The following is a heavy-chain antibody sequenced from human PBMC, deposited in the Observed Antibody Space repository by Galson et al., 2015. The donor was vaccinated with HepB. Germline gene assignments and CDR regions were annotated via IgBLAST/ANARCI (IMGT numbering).Heavy chain of an antibody. Sequence: SLRLSCAASGFTFSNYWVHWVRQAPGKGLVWVSRINSDGTYITYADSVKGRFTISRDNAKNTLYLQMNSPRAGDTALYYCARTRGAAAGIFDYWGQGSLVTVSS. CDR1: GFTFSNYW. V-gene: IGHV3-74*01. D-gene: IGHD6-13*01. CDR3: ARTRGAAAGIFDY. CDR2: INSDGTYI. J-gene: IGHJ4*02.